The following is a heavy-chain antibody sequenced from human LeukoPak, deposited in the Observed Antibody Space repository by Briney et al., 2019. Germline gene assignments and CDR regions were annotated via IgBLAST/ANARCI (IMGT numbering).Heavy chain of an antibody. J-gene: IGHJ4*02. CDR2: ISGSDGST. D-gene: IGHD3-22*01. CDR1: GFTFSSYA. V-gene: IGHV3-23*01. Sequence: GGSLRLSCAASGFTFSSYAMSWVRQAPGKGLEWVSAISGSDGSTYYADSVKRRFTISRDNSKNTLYLQMNSLRAQDTAVYYCAKCYYDSSGYRPPLDYWGQGTLVTVSS. CDR3: AKCYYDSSGYRPPLDY.